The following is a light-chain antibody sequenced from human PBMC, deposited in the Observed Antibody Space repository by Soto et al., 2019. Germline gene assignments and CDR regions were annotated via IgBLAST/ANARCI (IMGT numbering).Light chain of an antibody. J-gene: IGLJ1*01. CDR1: SSNIGAGYD. Sequence: QAVVTQPPSVSGAPGQRVTISCTGSSSNIGAGYDVHWYQQLPGTAPKLLIYGSTNRPSGVPDRFSGSKSGSSASLAITGLQAADEADYYCQSYDSSLSGYVFGTGTKVTVL. CDR2: GST. V-gene: IGLV1-40*01. CDR3: QSYDSSLSGYV.